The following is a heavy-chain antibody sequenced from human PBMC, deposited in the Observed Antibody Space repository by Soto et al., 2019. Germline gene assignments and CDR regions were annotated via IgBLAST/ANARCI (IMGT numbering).Heavy chain of an antibody. Sequence: PGGSLRLSCAASGFTFSSYTMNWVRQAPGKGLEWISYISNIESPISYADTVKGRFTISRDNTKDSLYLQMNSLEAEDTAVYYSARDWGLTIFGVVIIGYPGSDDAFDIWGQGTMVTVSS. J-gene: IGHJ3*02. D-gene: IGHD3-3*01. V-gene: IGHV3-48*01. CDR2: ISNIESPI. CDR3: ARDWGLTIFGVVIIGYPGSDDAFDI. CDR1: GFTFSSYT.